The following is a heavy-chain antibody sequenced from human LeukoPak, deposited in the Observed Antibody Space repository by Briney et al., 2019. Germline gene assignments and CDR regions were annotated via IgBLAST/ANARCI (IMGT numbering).Heavy chain of an antibody. V-gene: IGHV4-4*07. J-gene: IGHJ4*02. Sequence: SETLSLTCTVSGGSISSYYWNWIRQPAGKGLEWIGRIYTSGSTSYNSSLKSRVTMSVDTSKNQFSLRLSSVTAADTAVYYCARDVGGYNYGYSLDYWGQGTLVSVSS. CDR3: ARDVGGYNYGYSLDY. CDR1: GGSISSYY. CDR2: IYTSGST. D-gene: IGHD5-18*01.